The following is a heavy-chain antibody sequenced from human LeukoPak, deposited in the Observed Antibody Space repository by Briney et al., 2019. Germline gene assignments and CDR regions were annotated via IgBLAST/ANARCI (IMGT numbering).Heavy chain of an antibody. CDR2: IYSGGST. D-gene: IGHD3-3*01. CDR1: GFTVSSNY. J-gene: IGHJ3*02. CDR3: ARDRGGGDFWSGYQDAFDI. Sequence: PGGSLRLSCAASGFTVSSNYMSWVRQAPGKGLEWVSVIYSGGSTYYADSVKGRFTISRDNSKNTLYLQMNSLRAEDTAVYYCARDRGGGDFWSGYQDAFDIWGQGTRVTVSS. V-gene: IGHV3-66*01.